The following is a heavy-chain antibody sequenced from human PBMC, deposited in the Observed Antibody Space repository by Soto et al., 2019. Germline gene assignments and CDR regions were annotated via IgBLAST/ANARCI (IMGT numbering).Heavy chain of an antibody. CDR2: IWYDGSNK. D-gene: IGHD3-10*01. CDR3: ARVDYYGSGSYMIDY. V-gene: IGHV3-33*01. J-gene: IGHJ4*02. CDR1: GFTFSSYG. Sequence: VQLVESGGGVVQPGRSLRLSCAASGFTFSSYGMHWVRQAPGKGLEWVAVIWYDGSNKYYADSVKGRFTISRDNSKNTLYLQMNSLRAEDTAVYYCARVDYYGSGSYMIDYWGQGTLVTVSS.